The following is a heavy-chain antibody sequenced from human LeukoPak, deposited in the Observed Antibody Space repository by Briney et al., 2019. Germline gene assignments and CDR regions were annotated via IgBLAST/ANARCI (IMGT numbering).Heavy chain of an antibody. V-gene: IGHV1-69*13. J-gene: IGHJ4*02. CDR1: GYTFTSYV. D-gene: IGHD3-22*01. CDR2: IIPIFGTA. Sequence: SVKVSCKASGYTFTSYVVHWVRQTPGQRLEWMGGIIPIFGTANYAQKFQGRVTITADESTSTAYMELSSLRSEDTAVYYCARVGGYYFDYWGQGTLVTVSS. CDR3: ARVGGYYFDY.